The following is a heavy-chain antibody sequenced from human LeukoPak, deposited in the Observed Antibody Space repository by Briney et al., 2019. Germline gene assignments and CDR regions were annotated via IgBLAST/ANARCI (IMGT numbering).Heavy chain of an antibody. J-gene: IGHJ5*02. CDR3: ARQLVPAATNWFDP. Sequence: SETLSLTCAVYGGSFSGYYWSWIRQPPGKGLEWIGEINHSGSTNYNPSLKSRVTISVDTSKNQFSLKLSSVTAADTAVYYCARQLVPAATNWFDPWGQGTLVTVSS. CDR1: GGSFSGYY. D-gene: IGHD2-2*01. V-gene: IGHV4-34*01. CDR2: INHSGST.